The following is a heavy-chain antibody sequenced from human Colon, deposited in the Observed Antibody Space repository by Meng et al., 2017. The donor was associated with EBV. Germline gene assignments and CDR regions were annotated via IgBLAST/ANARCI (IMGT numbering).Heavy chain of an antibody. V-gene: IGHV4-30-4*01. CDR2: IYYSGST. Sequence: QVQLQESGPGLVKPSQXLSLTCTVSGDSISSTDYYWSWVRQPPGKGLEWIGYIYYSGSTFYNPSLKSRVTISVDTSKNQFSLKLSSVTAADTAVYFCARGELLWDYWGQGTLVTVSS. D-gene: IGHD2-2*01. CDR1: GDSISSTDYY. J-gene: IGHJ4*02. CDR3: ARGELLWDY.